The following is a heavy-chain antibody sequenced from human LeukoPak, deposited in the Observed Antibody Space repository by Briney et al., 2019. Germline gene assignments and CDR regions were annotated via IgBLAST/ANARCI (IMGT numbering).Heavy chain of an antibody. J-gene: IGHJ4*02. CDR1: GYRFTDDY. D-gene: IGHD3-16*01. Sequence: ASVKVSCKTSGYRFTDDYMHWVRQAPGQGLEWMGWINPDSGFTNYAPKSQGRVIMTRDTSISTAYMEVRRLRYDDTAMYYCAPTSEAYTSNWSVWGQGTLVTVSP. CDR2: INPDSGFT. CDR3: APTSEAYTSNWSV. V-gene: IGHV1-2*02.